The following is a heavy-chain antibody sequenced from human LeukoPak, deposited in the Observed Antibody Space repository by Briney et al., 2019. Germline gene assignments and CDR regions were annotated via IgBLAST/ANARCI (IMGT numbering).Heavy chain of an antibody. CDR2: IIPILGIA. Sequence: SVKVSCKASGGTLSSYAISWVRQAPGQGLEWMGRIIPILGIANYAQKFQGRVTITADKSTSTAYMELSSLRSEDTAVYYCARDLLGPYDYVWGSYYYFDYWGQGTLVTVSS. CDR1: GGTLSSYA. J-gene: IGHJ4*02. CDR3: ARDLLGPYDYVWGSYYYFDY. V-gene: IGHV1-69*04. D-gene: IGHD3-16*01.